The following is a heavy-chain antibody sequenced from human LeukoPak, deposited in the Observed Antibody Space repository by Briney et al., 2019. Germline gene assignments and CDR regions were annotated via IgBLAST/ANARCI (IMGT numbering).Heavy chain of an antibody. CDR1: GFTFSSYA. CDR2: ISGSGGST. D-gene: IGHD3-10*01. Sequence: GGSLRLSCAASGFTFSSYAMSWVRQAPGKGLECVSAISGSGGSTYYADSVKGRFTISRDNSKNTLYLQMNSLRAEDTAVYYCAKGLTMVQGVLGNWFDPWGQGTLVTVSS. CDR3: AKGLTMVQGVLGNWFDP. V-gene: IGHV3-23*01. J-gene: IGHJ5*02.